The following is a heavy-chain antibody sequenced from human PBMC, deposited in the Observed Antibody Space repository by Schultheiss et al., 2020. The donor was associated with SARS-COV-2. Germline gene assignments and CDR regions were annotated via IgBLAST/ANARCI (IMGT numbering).Heavy chain of an antibody. CDR3: AKDEGRYGAVTTGSDY. CDR1: GFTFSNAW. J-gene: IGHJ4*02. Sequence: GESLKFSCAASGFTFSNAWMSWVRQAPGKGLEWVGRIKSKTDGGTTDYAAPVKGRFTISRDDSKNTLYLQMNSLRAEDTAVYYCAKDEGRYGAVTTGSDYWGQGTLVTVSS. V-gene: IGHV3-15*01. D-gene: IGHD4-17*01. CDR2: IKSKTDGGTT.